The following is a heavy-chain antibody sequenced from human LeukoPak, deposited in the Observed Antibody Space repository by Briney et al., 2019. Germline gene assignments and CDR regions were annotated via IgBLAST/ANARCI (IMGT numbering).Heavy chain of an antibody. CDR2: INHLGST. CDR3: ARAYYSTSFYPY. Sequence: SETLSLTCAVYGTSFSGYYWSWIRQPPGKGLEWIGDINHLGSTNYNPSLKSRVTISVDTSKNQFSLNLPSVTAADTAVYYCARAYYSTSFYPYWGQRTSVTVSS. J-gene: IGHJ4*02. V-gene: IGHV4-34*01. D-gene: IGHD6-13*01. CDR1: GTSFSGYY.